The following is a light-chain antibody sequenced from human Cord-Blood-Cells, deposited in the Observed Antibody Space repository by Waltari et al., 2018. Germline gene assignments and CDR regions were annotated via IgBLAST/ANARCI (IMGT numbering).Light chain of an antibody. V-gene: IGKV1-5*01. Sequence: DIQMTQSPSTPSASVGVRVTITCRGSQRISSWLAEYQQKPWKAPELLIYDASSLESGVPSRFSGSGSGTEVTLTINSLQPDDFATYYCQQYKSYYTFGQGTKREIK. CDR1: QRISSW. CDR2: DAS. J-gene: IGKJ2*01. CDR3: QQYKSYYT.